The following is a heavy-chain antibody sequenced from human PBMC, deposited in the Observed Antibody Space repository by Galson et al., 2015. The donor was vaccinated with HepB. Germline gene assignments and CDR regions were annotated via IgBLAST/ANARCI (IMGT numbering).Heavy chain of an antibody. CDR2: ISWNSGSI. V-gene: IGHV3-9*01. J-gene: IGHJ6*02. CDR3: AASYAYYYYYGMDV. D-gene: IGHD2-8*01. Sequence: SLRLSCAASGFTFDDYAMHWVRQAPGKGLEWVSGISWNSGSIGYADSVKGRFTISRDNAKNSLYLQMNSLRAEDTALYYCAASYAYYYYYGMDVWGQGTTVTVSS. CDR1: GFTFDDYA.